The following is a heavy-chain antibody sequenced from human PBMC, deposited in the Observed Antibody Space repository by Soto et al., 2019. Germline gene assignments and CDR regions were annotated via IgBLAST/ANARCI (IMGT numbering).Heavy chain of an antibody. Sequence: PSETLSLTCTVSGGSISSYYWSWIRQPPGKGLEWIGYIYYSGSTNYNPSLKSRVTISVDTSKNQFSLKLSSVTAADTAVYYCARADSSYCTNGVCAFDYWGQGTLVTVSS. CDR3: ARADSSYCTNGVCAFDY. J-gene: IGHJ4*02. D-gene: IGHD2-8*01. CDR2: IYYSGST. V-gene: IGHV4-59*01. CDR1: GGSISSYY.